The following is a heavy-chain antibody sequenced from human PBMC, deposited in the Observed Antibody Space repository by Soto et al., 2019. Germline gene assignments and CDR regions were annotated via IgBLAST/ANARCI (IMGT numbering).Heavy chain of an antibody. CDR2: IRSKAYGGTT. CDR3: TRDLGYVWGSYRDYYFDY. Sequence: GGSLRLSCTASGFTFGDYAMSWVRQAPGKGLEWVGFIRSKAYGGTTEYAASVKGRFTISRDDSKSIAYLQMNSLKTDDTAVYYCTRDLGYVWGSYRDYYFDYWGQGTLVTVSS. CDR1: GFTFGDYA. V-gene: IGHV3-49*04. J-gene: IGHJ4*02. D-gene: IGHD3-16*02.